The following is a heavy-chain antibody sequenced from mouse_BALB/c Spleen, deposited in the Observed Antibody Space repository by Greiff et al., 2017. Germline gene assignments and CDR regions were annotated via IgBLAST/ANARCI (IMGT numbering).Heavy chain of an antibody. J-gene: IGHJ2*01. CDR3: ARGPYDYDPFDY. CDR1: GFTFSSYA. CDR2: ISSGGST. V-gene: IGHV5-6-5*01. Sequence: DVMLVESGGGLVKPGGSLKLSCAASGFTFSSYAMSWVRQTPEKRLEWVASISSGGSTYYPDSVKGRFTISRDNARNILYLQMSSLRSEDTAMYYCARGPYDYDPFDYWGQGTTLTVSS. D-gene: IGHD2-4*01.